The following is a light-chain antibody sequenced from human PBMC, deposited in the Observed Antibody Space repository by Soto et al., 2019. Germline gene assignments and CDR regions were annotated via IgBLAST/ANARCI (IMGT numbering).Light chain of an antibody. CDR3: CSYAGSSTFYVV. J-gene: IGLJ2*01. CDR1: SSDVGSYNL. CDR2: EGS. V-gene: IGLV2-23*03. Sequence: ALTQPASVSGSPGQSITLSCTGTSSDVGSYNLVSWYQQHPGKAPKLMIYEGSKRPSGVSNRFSGSKSGNTASLTISGLQAEDEADYYCCSYAGSSTFYVVFGGGTKLTVL.